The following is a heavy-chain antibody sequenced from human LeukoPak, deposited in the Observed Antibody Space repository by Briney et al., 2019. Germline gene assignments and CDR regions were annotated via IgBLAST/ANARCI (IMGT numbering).Heavy chain of an antibody. Sequence: GGSLRLSCAASGFTFSTYYMNWVRQAPGKGLEWVSYISSSSSTIYYADSVKGRFTISRDNAKNSLYLQMNSLRAEDTAVYYCARDHHRRLYDSQARDTFDIWGQGTMVTVSS. CDR1: GFTFSTYY. CDR3: ARDHHRRLYDSQARDTFDI. V-gene: IGHV3-48*01. CDR2: ISSSSSTI. J-gene: IGHJ3*02. D-gene: IGHD3-22*01.